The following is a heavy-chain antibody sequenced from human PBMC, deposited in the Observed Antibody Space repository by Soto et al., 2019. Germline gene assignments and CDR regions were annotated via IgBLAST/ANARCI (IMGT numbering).Heavy chain of an antibody. CDR1: GGSFSGYY. D-gene: IGHD5-18*01. J-gene: IGHJ4*02. CDR3: ARGSHRPRQLWRGGYFDY. V-gene: IGHV4-34*01. CDR2: INHSGST. Sequence: QVQLQQWGAGLLKPSETLSLTCAVYGGSFSGYYWSWIRQPPGKGLEWIGEINHSGSTNYNPSLKSRVTISVDTSKNQFYLKLSSVTAADTAVYYCARGSHRPRQLWRGGYFDYWGQGTLVTVSS.